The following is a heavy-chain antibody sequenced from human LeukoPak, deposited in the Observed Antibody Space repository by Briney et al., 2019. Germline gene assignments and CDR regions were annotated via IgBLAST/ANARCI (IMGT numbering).Heavy chain of an antibody. V-gene: IGHV1-69*13. CDR3: AREGLGYCSSTSCYGLYFDY. Sequence: ASVKVSCKASGGTFSSYAISWVRQAPGQGLEWMGGIIPIFGTANYAQKFQGRVTITADESTSTAYMELSSLRSEDTAVYYCAREGLGYCSSTSCYGLYFDYWGQGTLVTVSS. CDR1: GGTFSSYA. CDR2: IIPIFGTA. D-gene: IGHD2-2*01. J-gene: IGHJ4*02.